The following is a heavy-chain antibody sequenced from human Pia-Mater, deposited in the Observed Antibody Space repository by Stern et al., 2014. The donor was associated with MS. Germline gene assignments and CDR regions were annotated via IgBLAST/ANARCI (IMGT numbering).Heavy chain of an antibody. CDR2: IYYNGNT. Sequence: QVQLKESGPGLVKPSQTLSLTCTVSGGSITSDDSYWTWIRQPPGKGLERIGYIYYNGNTSYNPSLKSRLIISVDTSKNQFSLKLISVTAADTAVYYCARDRTYYSFDYWGQGTLVTVSS. V-gene: IGHV4-30-4*01. J-gene: IGHJ4*02. D-gene: IGHD3-22*01. CDR3: ARDRTYYSFDY. CDR1: GGSITSDDSY.